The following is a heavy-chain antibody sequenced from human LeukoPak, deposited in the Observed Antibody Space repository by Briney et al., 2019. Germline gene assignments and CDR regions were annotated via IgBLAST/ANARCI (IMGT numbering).Heavy chain of an antibody. CDR1: GGSFSGYY. V-gene: IGHV4-34*01. CDR2: INHSVST. J-gene: IGHJ4*02. CDR3: ARVGRSSQRWLQYSY. Sequence: SETLSLTCAVYGGSFSGYYWSWIRQPPGEGREWIGEINHSVSTNYNTSLKSRVTISVHTSKNQFSLTRSSVTAADTAVYYCARVGRSSQRWLQYSYWGQGTLVTVSS. D-gene: IGHD5-24*01.